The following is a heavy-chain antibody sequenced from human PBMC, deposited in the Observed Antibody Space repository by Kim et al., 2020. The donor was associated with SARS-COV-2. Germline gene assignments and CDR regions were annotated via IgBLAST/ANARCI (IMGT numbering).Heavy chain of an antibody. CDR2: ISYDGSNK. CDR1: GFTFSSYA. J-gene: IGHJ5*02. D-gene: IGHD2-15*01. Sequence: GGSLRLSCAASGFTFSSYAMHWVRQAPGKGLEWVAVISYDGSNKYYADSVKGRFTISRDNSKNTLYLQMNSLRAEDTAVYYCARDGVMEGYCSGGSCYPGDWFDPWGQGTLVTVSS. CDR3: ARDGVMEGYCSGGSCYPGDWFDP. V-gene: IGHV3-30*04.